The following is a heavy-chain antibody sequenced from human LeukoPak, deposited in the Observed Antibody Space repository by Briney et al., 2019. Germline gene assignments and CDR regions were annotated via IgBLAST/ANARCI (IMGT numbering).Heavy chain of an antibody. V-gene: IGHV4-39*01. J-gene: IGHJ4*02. CDR1: GDSIRSSSYY. CDR2: IYYSGST. D-gene: IGHD3-22*01. CDR3: ARNSTYYYDRSTYSYFDD. Sequence: PSETLSLTCTVSGDSIRSSSYYWGWIRQPPGKGLEWIGSIYYSGSTHYNPSLKSRVTISVDTSKKQLSLKLSSVTAADTAMYYCARNSTYYYDRSTYSYFDDWGQGTLVTASS.